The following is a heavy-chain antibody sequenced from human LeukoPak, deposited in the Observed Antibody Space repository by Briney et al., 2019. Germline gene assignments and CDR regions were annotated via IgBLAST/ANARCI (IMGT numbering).Heavy chain of an antibody. CDR2: IIAYNGNT. Sequence: GASETVSFTSSVYTFTIYGISWGRHAPGQGLEWMGWIIAYNGNTNYAQKLQGRVTMTTDTSTGTAYMELRSLRSDDTAVYYCARGVIAARPGELEDWGQGTLVTVSS. CDR3: ARGVIAARPGELED. J-gene: IGHJ4*02. V-gene: IGHV1-18*01. D-gene: IGHD6-6*01. CDR1: VYTFTIYG.